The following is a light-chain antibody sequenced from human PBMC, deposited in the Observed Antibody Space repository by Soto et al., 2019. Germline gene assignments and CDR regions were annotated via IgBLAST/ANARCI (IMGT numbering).Light chain of an antibody. J-gene: IGLJ2*01. CDR2: GVS. CDR1: SSDVGAYNY. V-gene: IGLV2-14*03. CDR3: SSYTSTSIV. Sequence: QSVLTQPASVSGSPGQSITISCTGASSDVGAYNYVSWYQHHPGEAPKLVIYGVSNRPSGVSDRFSGSKSANTASLTISGLQAEDEADYYCSSYTSTSIVFGGGTKVTVL.